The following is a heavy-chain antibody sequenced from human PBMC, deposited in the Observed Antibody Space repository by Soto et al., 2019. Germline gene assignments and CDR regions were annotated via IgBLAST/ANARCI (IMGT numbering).Heavy chain of an antibody. CDR1: GYSFTSYW. CDR2: IDPSDSYT. D-gene: IGHD3-9*01. J-gene: IGHJ6*02. CDR3: ATILNYDILTGYPALYYYYGMDV. V-gene: IGHV5-10-1*01. Sequence: GESLKISCKGSGYSFTSYWISWVRQMPGKGLEWMGRIDPSDSYTNYSPSFQGHVTISADKSISTAYLQWSSLKASDTAMYYCATILNYDILTGYPALYYYYGMDVWGQGTTVTVSS.